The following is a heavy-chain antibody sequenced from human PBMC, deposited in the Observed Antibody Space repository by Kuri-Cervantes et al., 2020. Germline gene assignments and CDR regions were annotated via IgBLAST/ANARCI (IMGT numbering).Heavy chain of an antibody. J-gene: IGHJ5*02. CDR3: ARSFQQQLVHDWFDP. Sequence: ETLSLTCVVSGYSISNGYYWGWIRQPPGKGLEWIASMFHSGITYYNPSLKSRVTKSVDKSKNQFSLNLSSVTAADTAVYDCARSFQQQLVHDWFDPWGQGTLVTVSS. D-gene: IGHD6-13*01. CDR1: GYSISNGYY. CDR2: MFHSGIT. V-gene: IGHV4-38-2*01.